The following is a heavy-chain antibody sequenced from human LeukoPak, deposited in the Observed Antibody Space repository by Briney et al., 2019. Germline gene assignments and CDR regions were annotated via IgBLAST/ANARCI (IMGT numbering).Heavy chain of an antibody. CDR1: GFTFNNYA. V-gene: IGHV3-30-3*01. CDR2: ISFDGGNK. D-gene: IGHD1-26*01. Sequence: GGSLRLSCAASGFTFNNYAIHWVRQAPGKGLEWVAIISFDGGNKYYADSVKGRFTISRDNSKNTLYMQMNSLRAEDTAVYYCARDGIVGSPLFKFDYWGQGTLVTVSS. CDR3: ARDGIVGSPLFKFDY. J-gene: IGHJ4*02.